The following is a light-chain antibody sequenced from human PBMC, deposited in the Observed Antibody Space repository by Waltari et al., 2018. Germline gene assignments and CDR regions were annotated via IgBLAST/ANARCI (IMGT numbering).Light chain of an antibody. Sequence: FMLNQPHSESASPGKTVPISCPRSSGRIDGNYVQWYQQRPVSHPTTVIYGALQSPSGVPDRFSGSIDSSSNSASLTISGLKTEDEADYYWQSYDSSNQVFGGGTKLTVL. V-gene: IGLV6-57*01. CDR1: SGRIDGNY. CDR3: QSYDSSNQV. J-gene: IGLJ3*02. CDR2: GAL.